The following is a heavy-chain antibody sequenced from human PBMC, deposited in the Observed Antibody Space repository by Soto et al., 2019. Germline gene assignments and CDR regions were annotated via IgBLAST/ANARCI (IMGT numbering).Heavy chain of an antibody. Sequence: QVQLQESGPGLVKPSETLSLTCTVSGDSVSRGDSYWSWIRQPPGKGLEWIGYICCSGSTEYNPPLGSRVIISEDTSNNQLSLKLSTGTAADTAVYFCARGMDNNKVGWWGQGTLVTVSS. D-gene: IGHD1-1*01. CDR3: ARGMDNNKVGW. J-gene: IGHJ4*02. CDR2: ICCSGST. V-gene: IGHV4-61*08. CDR1: GDSVSRGDSY.